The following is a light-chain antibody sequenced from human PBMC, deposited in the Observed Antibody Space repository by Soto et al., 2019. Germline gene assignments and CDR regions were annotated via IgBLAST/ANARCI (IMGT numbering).Light chain of an antibody. J-gene: IGKJ5*01. CDR1: QSVSSSY. CDR2: DAS. V-gene: IGKV3D-20*02. CDR3: QQRSNWPPIT. Sequence: IVFTPSPGTVSLSPGERATLSCRASQSVSSSYLAWYQQKPGQAPRLLIYDASSRATGIPDRFSGSGSGTDFTLTISRLEPEDFAVYYCQQRSNWPPITVGQGTRLEIK.